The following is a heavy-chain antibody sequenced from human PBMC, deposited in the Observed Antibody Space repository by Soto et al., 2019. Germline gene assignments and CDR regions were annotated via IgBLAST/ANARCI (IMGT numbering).Heavy chain of an antibody. V-gene: IGHV6-1*01. D-gene: IGHD3-3*01. CDR2: TYYRSKWYS. CDR1: GDSVSSDSAA. CDR3: ARGSTDGFNRFLGF. Sequence: QVQLQQSGPGLVKPSQTLSLTCAISGDSVSSDSAAWNWIRQSPSRGLEWLGRTYYRSKWYSDFAVSVRSRITINPDTSKNQVSLQLNSVTPEDTAVYFCARGSTDGFNRFLGFWGQGTLVTVSS. J-gene: IGHJ4*02.